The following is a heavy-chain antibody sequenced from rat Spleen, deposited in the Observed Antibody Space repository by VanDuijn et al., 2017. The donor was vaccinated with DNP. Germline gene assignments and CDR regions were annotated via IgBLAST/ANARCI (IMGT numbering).Heavy chain of an antibody. Sequence: EVQLVESGGGLVQPGGSLKLSCAASGFTFSDYYMAWVRQAPTKGLDLVAYISYDGGNTYYGDSVKGRFTISRDNARSTLYLQMNSLQTEDTATYYCARDSGTTAFHYWGQGVMVTLSS. CDR2: ISYDGGNT. V-gene: IGHV5-20*01. CDR3: ARDSGTTAFHY. CDR1: GFTFSDYY. J-gene: IGHJ2*01. D-gene: IGHD1-11*01.